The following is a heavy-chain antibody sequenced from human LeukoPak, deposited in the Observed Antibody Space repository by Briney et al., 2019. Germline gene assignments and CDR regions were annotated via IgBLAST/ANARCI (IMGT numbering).Heavy chain of an antibody. Sequence: GGSLRLSCAASGFTFRDYSMYWVRQAPGKGLEWVSYINSGSSTIYYVDSVEGRFTISRDNAKNSLYLQMNSLRDEDTAVYYCARHRWDYYNSGKTRFWFDPWGQRTRVTVSS. CDR3: ARHRWDYYNSGKTRFWFDP. J-gene: IGHJ5*02. V-gene: IGHV3-48*02. CDR2: INSGSSTI. CDR1: GFTFRDYS. D-gene: IGHD3-10*01.